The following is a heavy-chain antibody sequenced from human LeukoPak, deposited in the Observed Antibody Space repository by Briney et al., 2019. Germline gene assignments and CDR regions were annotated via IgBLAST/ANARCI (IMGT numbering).Heavy chain of an antibody. CDR1: GGTFSSYA. D-gene: IGHD4-17*01. CDR3: ASGRGYGDHSLAHWYLDL. CDR2: IIPVFGIT. J-gene: IGHJ2*01. V-gene: IGHV1-69*04. Sequence: ASVKVSCKASGGTFSSYAIIWVRQAPGQGLEWMGRIIPVFGITNYAQKFQDRVTITAAKSTSTAYMELSSLRSDDTATYYCASGRGYGDHSLAHWYLDLRGRGPLVTVSP.